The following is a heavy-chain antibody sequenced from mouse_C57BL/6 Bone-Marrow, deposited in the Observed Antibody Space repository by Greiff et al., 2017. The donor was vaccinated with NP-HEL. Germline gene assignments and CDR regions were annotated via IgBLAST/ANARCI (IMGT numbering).Heavy chain of an antibody. J-gene: IGHJ1*03. V-gene: IGHV1-39*01. D-gene: IGHD1-1*01. CDR1: GYSFTDYN. Sequence: VQLQQSGPELVKPGASVKISCKASGYSFTDYNMNWVKQSHGKSLEWIGVINPNYGTTSYNQKFKGKATLTVDQSSSTAYMQLNSLTSEDSAVYDCAREFYCGSSYPYWYFDVWGTGTTVTVSS. CDR2: INPNYGTT. CDR3: AREFYCGSSYPYWYFDV.